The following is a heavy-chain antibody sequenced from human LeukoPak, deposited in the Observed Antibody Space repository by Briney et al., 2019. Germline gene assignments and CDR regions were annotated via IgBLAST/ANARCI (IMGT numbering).Heavy chain of an antibody. V-gene: IGHV3-30-3*01. D-gene: IGHD6-19*01. CDR2: ISYDGSNK. J-gene: IGHJ4*02. Sequence: GGSLRLSCAASGFTFSSYDMHWVRQAPGKGLEWVAVISYDGSNKYYADSVKGRFTISRDNSKNTLYLQMNSLRAEDTAVYYCARDLNSSESITEYSSGWNYFDYWGQGTLVTVSS. CDR1: GFTFSSYD. CDR3: ARDLNSSESITEYSSGWNYFDY.